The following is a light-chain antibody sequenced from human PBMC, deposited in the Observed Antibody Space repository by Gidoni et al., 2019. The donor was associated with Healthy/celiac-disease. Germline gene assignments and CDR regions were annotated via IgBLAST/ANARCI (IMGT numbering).Light chain of an antibody. CDR3: QQRSNWPRYT. CDR2: NAS. Sequence: DIVLTQSPATLSLSPGDRATLTCRASQSVSSYLAWYQQKPGQAPMLLIYNASNRATGIPARCSGSGSGTDFTLTISSLGPEDFAVYYCQQRSNWPRYTFXQXTKLEIK. V-gene: IGKV3-11*01. J-gene: IGKJ2*01. CDR1: QSVSSY.